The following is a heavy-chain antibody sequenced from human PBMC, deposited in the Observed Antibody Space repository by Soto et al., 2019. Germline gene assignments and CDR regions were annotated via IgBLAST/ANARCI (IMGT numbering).Heavy chain of an antibody. J-gene: IGHJ3*02. V-gene: IGHV1-69*13. CDR3: ARSGCSGGSCYRAFDI. D-gene: IGHD2-15*01. CDR1: GGTFSSYA. CDR2: IIPIFGTA. Sequence: SVKVSCKASGGTFSSYAISCVRQAPGQGLEWMGGIIPIFGTANYAQKFQGRVTITADESTSTAYMELSSLRSEDTAVYYCARSGCSGGSCYRAFDIWGQGTMVTVSS.